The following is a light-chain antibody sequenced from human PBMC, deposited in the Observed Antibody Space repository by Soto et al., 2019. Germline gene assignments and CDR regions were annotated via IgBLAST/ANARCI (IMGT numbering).Light chain of an antibody. Sequence: EIVLTQSPGTLSLSPGERATLSCRASQTFTTSSLAWYQQKPGQAPRLLISGASNRATGIPDRFSGSGSGTDFTLTISRLEPEAFAVYYCQQYDRSPRTFGQGTKVEIK. CDR1: QTFTTSS. CDR3: QQYDRSPRT. J-gene: IGKJ1*01. CDR2: GAS. V-gene: IGKV3-20*01.